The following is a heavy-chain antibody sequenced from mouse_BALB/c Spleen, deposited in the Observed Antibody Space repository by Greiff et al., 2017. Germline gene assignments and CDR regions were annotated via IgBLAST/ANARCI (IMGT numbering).Heavy chain of an antibody. V-gene: IGHV1-5*01. Sequence: VQLKQSGTVLARPGASVKMSCKASGYTFTSYWMHWVKQRPGQGLEWIGAIYPGNSDTSYNQKFKGKAKLTAVASTSTAYMELSSLTNEDSAVYYCTRQGANWDWYFDVWGAGTTVTVSS. CDR2: IYPGNSDT. J-gene: IGHJ1*01. CDR3: TRQGANWDWYFDV. D-gene: IGHD4-1*01. CDR1: GYTFTSYW.